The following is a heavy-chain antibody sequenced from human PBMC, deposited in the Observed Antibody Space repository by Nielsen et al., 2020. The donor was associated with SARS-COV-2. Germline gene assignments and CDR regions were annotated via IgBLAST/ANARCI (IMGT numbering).Heavy chain of an antibody. CDR1: GFTFDNYA. Sequence: GGSLRLSCAASGFTFDNYAMTWARQAPGKGLEWVSVIKRSGGSTYYADSVKGRFTISRDNSKNTLYLQINSLRADDTAVYYCATQADGYKSPYDYWGQGTLVTVSS. J-gene: IGHJ4*02. V-gene: IGHV3-23*01. CDR3: ATQADGYKSPYDY. D-gene: IGHD3-10*01. CDR2: IKRSGGST.